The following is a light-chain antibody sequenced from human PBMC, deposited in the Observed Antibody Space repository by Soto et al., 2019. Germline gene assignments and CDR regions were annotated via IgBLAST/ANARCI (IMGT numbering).Light chain of an antibody. Sequence: QSALTQPASVSGSPGQSITISCTGTSSDVGGTYNYVSWYQQYPGKAPKLMIYEVSNRPSGVSNRFSGSKSGNTASLTISGLHAEDDADYYCSSYTSTSTLKVFGTGTKLTVL. J-gene: IGLJ1*01. V-gene: IGLV2-14*01. CDR1: SSDVGGTYNY. CDR3: SSYTSTSTLKV. CDR2: EVS.